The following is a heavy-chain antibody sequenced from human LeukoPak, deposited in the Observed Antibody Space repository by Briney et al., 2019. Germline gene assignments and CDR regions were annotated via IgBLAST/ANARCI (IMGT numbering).Heavy chain of an antibody. J-gene: IGHJ3*01. CDR1: GFTFSNYW. D-gene: IGHD6-19*01. Sequence: GGSLRLSCAASGFTFSNYWMHWVRQGPGKGLEWVSRINSDGSDTSYADSVKGRFTISRDNSKNSLYLQMNSLRTEDTALYYCAKDRRQWLLFDVWGQGAMVTVSS. CDR3: AKDRRQWLLFDV. CDR2: INSDGSDT. V-gene: IGHV3-74*01.